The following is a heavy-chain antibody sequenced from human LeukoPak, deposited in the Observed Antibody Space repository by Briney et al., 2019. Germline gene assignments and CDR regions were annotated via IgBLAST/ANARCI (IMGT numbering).Heavy chain of an antibody. CDR3: ARDVYYDFWSGYYSY. CDR2: INSDGSST. V-gene: IGHV3-74*01. Sequence: GGSLRLSCAASGFTFSSYWMHCVRQAPGKGLVWVSRINSDGSSTSYADSVKGRFTISRDNAKNTLYLQMNSLRAEDTAVYYCARDVYYDFWSGYYSYWGQGTLVTVSS. CDR1: GFTFSSYW. J-gene: IGHJ4*02. D-gene: IGHD3-3*01.